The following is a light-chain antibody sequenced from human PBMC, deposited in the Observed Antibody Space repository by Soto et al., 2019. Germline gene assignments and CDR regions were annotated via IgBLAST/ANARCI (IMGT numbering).Light chain of an antibody. Sequence: DIKMTQSPSTLSASVGDRVTITCRASQSISSWLAWYQQKPGKAPKLLIYKASSLESGVPSRFSGSGSGTEFTLTISSLHPDDFATYYCQQYNSYWTFGQGTKVEIK. V-gene: IGKV1-5*03. CDR2: KAS. J-gene: IGKJ1*01. CDR3: QQYNSYWT. CDR1: QSISSW.